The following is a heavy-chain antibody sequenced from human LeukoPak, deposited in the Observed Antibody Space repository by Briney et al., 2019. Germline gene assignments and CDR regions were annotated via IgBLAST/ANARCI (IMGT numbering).Heavy chain of an antibody. D-gene: IGHD3-3*01. Sequence: GGSLRLSCAASGFTFTSYAMSWVRQAPGKGLEWVAVISYDGSNKYYADSVKGRFTISRDNSKNTLYLQMNSLRAEDTAVYYCARDLLRGYDFWSGGGFDYWGQGTLVTVSS. V-gene: IGHV3-30*01. CDR2: ISYDGSNK. CDR3: ARDLLRGYDFWSGGGFDY. J-gene: IGHJ4*02. CDR1: GFTFTSYA.